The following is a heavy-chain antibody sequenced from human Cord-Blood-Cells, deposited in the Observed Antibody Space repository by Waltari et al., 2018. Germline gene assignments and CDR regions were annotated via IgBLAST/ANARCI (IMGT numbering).Heavy chain of an antibody. CDR1: GFTVSSNY. Sequence: EVQLVESGGGLIKPGGSLRLSCAASGFTVSSNYMSWVRQAPGKGLEWVSVIYSGGSTYYADSVKGRFTISRDNSKNTLYLQMNSLRAEDTAVYYCARGSGDDYSNYWFDPWGQGTLVTVSS. J-gene: IGHJ5*02. D-gene: IGHD4-4*01. CDR2: IYSGGST. CDR3: ARGSGDDYSNYWFDP. V-gene: IGHV3-53*01.